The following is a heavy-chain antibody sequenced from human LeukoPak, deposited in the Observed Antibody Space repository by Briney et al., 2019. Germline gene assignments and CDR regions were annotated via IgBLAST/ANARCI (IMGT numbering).Heavy chain of an antibody. Sequence: GGSLRLSCAASGFTFSSYSMNWVRQAPGKGLEWVSYISSSSTIYYADSVRGRFTISRDNAKNSLYLQMNSLRAEDTAVYYCARDRSIVGAWFDPWGQGTLVTVSS. V-gene: IGHV3-48*01. CDR3: ARDRSIVGAWFDP. D-gene: IGHD1-26*01. J-gene: IGHJ5*02. CDR1: GFTFSSYS. CDR2: ISSSSTI.